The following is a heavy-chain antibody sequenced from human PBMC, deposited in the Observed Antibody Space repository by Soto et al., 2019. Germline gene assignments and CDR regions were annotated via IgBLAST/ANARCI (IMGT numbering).Heavy chain of an antibody. CDR2: IYYSGST. V-gene: IGHV4-59*01. CDR1: GGSISSYY. CDR3: ARGAVPAAMPNWFDP. Sequence: KPSETLSLTCTVSGGSISSYYWSWIRQPPGKGLEWIGYIYYSGSTNYNPSLKSRVTISVDTSKNQFSLKLSSVTAADTAVYYCARGAVPAAMPNWFDPWGQGTLVTVSS. J-gene: IGHJ5*02. D-gene: IGHD2-2*01.